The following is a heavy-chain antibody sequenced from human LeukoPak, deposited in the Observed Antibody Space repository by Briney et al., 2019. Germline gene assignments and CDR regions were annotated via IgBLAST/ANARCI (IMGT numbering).Heavy chain of an antibody. D-gene: IGHD3-22*01. V-gene: IGHV1-18*01. Sequence: GASVKVSCKASGYTFTSYGISWVRQAPGQGLEWMGWISAYNGNTNYAQKLQGRVTMTTDTSTSTAYMELRSLRSDDTAVYYCARESMIVVAPSGYFDYWGQGTLVTVSS. CDR3: ARESMIVVAPSGYFDY. CDR2: ISAYNGNT. J-gene: IGHJ4*02. CDR1: GYTFTSYG.